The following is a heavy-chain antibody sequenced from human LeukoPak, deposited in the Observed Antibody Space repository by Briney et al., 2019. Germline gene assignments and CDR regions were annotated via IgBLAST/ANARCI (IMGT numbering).Heavy chain of an antibody. CDR2: INHSGST. D-gene: IGHD4-17*01. Sequence: SETLSLTCAVYGGSFSGYYWSWIRQPPGKGLEWIGEINHSGSTNYNPSLKSRVTISVDTSKNQFSLKLSSVTSADTAVYYCAAKQSSDYRDYYFDYWGQGTLVTVSS. V-gene: IGHV4-34*01. CDR3: AAKQSSDYRDYYFDY. CDR1: GGSFSGYY. J-gene: IGHJ4*02.